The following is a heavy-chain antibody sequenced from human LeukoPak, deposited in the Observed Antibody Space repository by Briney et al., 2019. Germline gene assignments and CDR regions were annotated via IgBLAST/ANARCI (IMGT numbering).Heavy chain of an antibody. J-gene: IGHJ5*02. CDR1: GGSISSGGYY. D-gene: IGHD2-21*02. V-gene: IGHV4-31*03. CDR3: ARTVCGGDCYSYWFDP. CDR2: IYYSGST. Sequence: PSETLSLTCTVSGGSISSGGYYWSWIRQHPGKGLEWIGYIYYSGSTYYNPSLKSRVTISADTSKNQFSLKLSSVTAADTAVYYCARTVCGGDCYSYWFDPWGQGTLVTVSS.